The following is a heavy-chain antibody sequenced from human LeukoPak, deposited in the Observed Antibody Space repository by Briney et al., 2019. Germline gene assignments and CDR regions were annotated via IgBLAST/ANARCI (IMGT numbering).Heavy chain of an antibody. CDR2: INHSGST. Sequence: PSETLSLTCAVYGGSFSGYYWSWIRQPPGKGLEWIGEINHSGSTNYNPSLKSRVTISVGTSKNQFSLKLSSVTAADTAVYYCARGGRSGLTYWGQGTLVTVSS. J-gene: IGHJ4*02. D-gene: IGHD6-19*01. V-gene: IGHV4-34*01. CDR1: GGSFSGYY. CDR3: ARGGRSGLTY.